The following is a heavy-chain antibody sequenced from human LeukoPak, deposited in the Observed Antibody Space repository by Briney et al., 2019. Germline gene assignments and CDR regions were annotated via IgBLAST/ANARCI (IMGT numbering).Heavy chain of an antibody. V-gene: IGHV4-59*01. Sequence: SETLSLTCTVSGGTITTYYWSWIRQPPGKGLEWIAYINYAGTTNYNPSLKSQVTISLDTSKNQFSLNLSSVTAADTAVYYCARVSVRYGDYYFDHWGQGTLVIVSS. CDR3: ARVSVRYGDYYFDH. D-gene: IGHD4-17*01. CDR2: INYAGTT. CDR1: GGTITTYY. J-gene: IGHJ4*02.